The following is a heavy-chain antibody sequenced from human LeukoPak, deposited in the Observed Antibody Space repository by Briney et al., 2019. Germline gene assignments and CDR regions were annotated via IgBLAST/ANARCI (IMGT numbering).Heavy chain of an antibody. D-gene: IGHD3-3*01. CDR3: AKEGPGYDFWSGYFDY. V-gene: IGHV3-7*03. J-gene: IGHJ4*02. CDR1: GFMFSGYW. Sequence: GGSLRLSCTASGFMFSGYWMSWVRQAPGKGPEWVANINPAGSQQYSVDSLKGRFTISRDNSKNTLYLQMNSLRAEDTAVYYCAKEGPGYDFWSGYFDYWGQGTLVTVSS. CDR2: INPAGSQQ.